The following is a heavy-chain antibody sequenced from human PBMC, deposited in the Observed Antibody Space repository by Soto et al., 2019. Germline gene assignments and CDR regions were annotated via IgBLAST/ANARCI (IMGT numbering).Heavy chain of an antibody. V-gene: IGHV3-23*01. CDR1: GFTFSNYA. J-gene: IGHJ4*02. CDR2: ISGSGGTT. D-gene: IGHD6-19*01. Sequence: PGGSLRLSCAASGFTFSNYAIAWVRQAPGKGLEWVSGISGSGGTTYYADSVKGRFTISRDNSTDTLHLQMNSLRAEDTAVYYCAKTPRQWLVYFDYWGQGALVTVSS. CDR3: AKTPRQWLVYFDY.